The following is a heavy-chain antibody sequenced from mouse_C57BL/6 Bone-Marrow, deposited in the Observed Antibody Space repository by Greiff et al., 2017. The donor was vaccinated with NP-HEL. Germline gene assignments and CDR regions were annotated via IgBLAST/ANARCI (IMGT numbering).Heavy chain of an antibody. CDR3: ASGPYGSSYSWYFDV. V-gene: IGHV1-63*01. D-gene: IGHD1-1*01. J-gene: IGHJ1*03. CDR1: GYTFTNYW. Sequence: QVQLKQSGAELVRPGTSVKMSCKASGYTFTNYWIGWAKQRPGHGLEWIGDIYPGGGYTNYNEKFKGKATLTADKSSSTAYMQFSSLTSEDSAIYYCASGPYGSSYSWYFDVWGTGTTVTVSS. CDR2: IYPGGGYT.